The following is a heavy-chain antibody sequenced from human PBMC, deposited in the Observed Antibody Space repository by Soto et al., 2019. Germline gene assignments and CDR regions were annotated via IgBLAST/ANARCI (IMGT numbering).Heavy chain of an antibody. CDR2: IYATGTT. CDR3: VRDGTKTLRDWFDP. D-gene: IGHD1-1*01. CDR1: GASISGFY. J-gene: IGHJ5*02. Sequence: QVQLQESGPGLVKPSETLSLTCTVSGASISGFYWSWIRKSAGKGLEWIGRIYATGTTDYNPSLKSRVMMSVDTSKKQLSLKLRSVTAADTAVYYCVRDGTKTLRDWFDPWGQGISVPVSS. V-gene: IGHV4-4*07.